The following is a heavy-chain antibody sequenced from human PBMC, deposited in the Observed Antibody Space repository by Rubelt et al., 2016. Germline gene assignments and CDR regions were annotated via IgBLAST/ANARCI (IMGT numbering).Heavy chain of an antibody. Sequence: EVQLVESGGGLVQPGGSLRLSCAVSGLTFSTYSMSWVRQAPGKGLEWVSYISGSSKSIYYADSVEGRFTISRDNPRNWKSIVMANVGPEDTAVYFWGRTEGRDNYYYCYVDAWGKGTTVTVSS. CDR2: ISGSSKSI. D-gene: IGHD3-16*01. V-gene: IGHV3-48*01. J-gene: IGHJ6*03. CDR3: GRTEGRDNYYYCYVDA. CDR1: GLTFSTYS.